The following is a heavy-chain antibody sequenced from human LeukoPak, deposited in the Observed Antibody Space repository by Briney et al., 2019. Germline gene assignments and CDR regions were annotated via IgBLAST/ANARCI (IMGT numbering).Heavy chain of an antibody. J-gene: IGHJ4*02. CDR3: ARSSDFWNY. CDR2: IKQDGSEK. D-gene: IGHD3-3*01. Sequence: PGGSLRLSCSASGFTFSSYWMSWVRQAPGKGLEWVANIKQDGSEKYYVDSVKGRFTISRDNSKNTLYLQMNSLRAEDTAVYYCARSSDFWNYWGQGTLVTVSS. CDR1: GFTFSSYW. V-gene: IGHV3-7*03.